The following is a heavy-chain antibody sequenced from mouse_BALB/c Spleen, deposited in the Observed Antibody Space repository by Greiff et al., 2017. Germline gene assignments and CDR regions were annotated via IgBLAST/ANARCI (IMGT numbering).Heavy chain of an antibody. CDR2: INPSNGRT. D-gene: IGHD4-1*01. J-gene: IGHJ3*01. CDR1: GYTFTSYW. V-gene: IGHV1S81*02. CDR3: HWERFAY. Sequence: QVQLQQPGAELVKPGASVKLSCKASGYTFTSYWMHWVKQRPGQGLEWIGEINPSNGRTNYNEKFKSKATLTVDKSSSTAYMQLSSLTSEDSAVYYCHWERFAYWGQGTLVTVSA.